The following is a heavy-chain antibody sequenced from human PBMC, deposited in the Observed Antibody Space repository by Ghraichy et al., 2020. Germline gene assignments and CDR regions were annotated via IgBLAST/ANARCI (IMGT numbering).Heavy chain of an antibody. CDR1: GGSFSGYY. V-gene: IGHV4-34*01. D-gene: IGHD3-10*01. Sequence: SETLSLTCAVYGGSFSGYYWSWIRQPPGKGLEWIGEINHSGSTNYNPSLKSRVTISVDTSKNQFSLKLSSVTAADTAVYYCARSYYYGSGSTPLAGMDVWGQGTTVTVSS. CDR2: INHSGST. J-gene: IGHJ6*02. CDR3: ARSYYYGSGSTPLAGMDV.